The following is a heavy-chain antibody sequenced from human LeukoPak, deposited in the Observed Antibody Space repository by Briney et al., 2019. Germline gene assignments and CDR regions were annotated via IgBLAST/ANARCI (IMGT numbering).Heavy chain of an antibody. V-gene: IGHV4-34*12. D-gene: IGHD1-26*01. Sequence: SETLSLTCAVYGGSFSGYYWSWIRQPPGKGLEWMGEIIHSGSTNYNPSLKSRVTISVDTSKNQFSLKLSSVTAADTAVYYCARRPWVGAAGIWGQGTKVTVSS. CDR3: ARRPWVGAAGI. CDR1: GGSFSGYY. J-gene: IGHJ3*02. CDR2: IIHSGST.